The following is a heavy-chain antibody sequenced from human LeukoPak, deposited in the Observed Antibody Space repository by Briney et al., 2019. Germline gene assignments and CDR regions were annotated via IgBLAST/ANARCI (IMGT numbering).Heavy chain of an antibody. CDR3: ARYGDYRGEVEYYFDY. D-gene: IGHD4-17*01. CDR1: GYTSTGYY. Sequence: ASVKVSCKASGYTSTGYYMHWVRQAPGQGLEWMGWVNPNSGDTNYAQKFQGRVTMTRDTSKNQFSLKLSSVTAADTAVYYCARYGDYRGEVEYYFDYWGQGTLVTVSS. CDR2: VNPNSGDT. J-gene: IGHJ4*02. V-gene: IGHV1-2*02.